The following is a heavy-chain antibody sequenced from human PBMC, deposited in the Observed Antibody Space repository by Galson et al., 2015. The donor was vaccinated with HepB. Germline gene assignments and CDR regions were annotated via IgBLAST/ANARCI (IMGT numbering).Heavy chain of an antibody. Sequence: SLRLSCAASGFSFSSYAMSWVRQTPEKGLDWVATFSGPVATAYHAPSVRGRFSISRDYSKSTLSLQMNSLRVDDTAIYYCAKATRGTCDGADCYYFDFWGQGALVTVSS. J-gene: IGHJ4*02. CDR3: AKATRGTCDGADCYYFDF. D-gene: IGHD2-21*02. V-gene: IGHV3-23*01. CDR1: GFSFSSYA. CDR2: FSGPVATA.